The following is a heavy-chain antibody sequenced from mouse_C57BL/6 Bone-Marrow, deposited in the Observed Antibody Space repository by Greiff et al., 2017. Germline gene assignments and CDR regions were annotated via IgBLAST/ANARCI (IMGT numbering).Heavy chain of an antibody. Sequence: VQLQQPGAELVRPGSSVKLSCKASGYTFTSYWMDWVKQRPGQGLEWIGNIYPSDSETHYNQKFKDKATLTVDKSSSTAYMQLSSLTSEDSAVYYCARRYYSNYFPMDYWGQGTSVTVSS. CDR3: ARRYYSNYFPMDY. V-gene: IGHV1-61*01. CDR2: IYPSDSET. D-gene: IGHD2-5*01. J-gene: IGHJ4*01. CDR1: GYTFTSYW.